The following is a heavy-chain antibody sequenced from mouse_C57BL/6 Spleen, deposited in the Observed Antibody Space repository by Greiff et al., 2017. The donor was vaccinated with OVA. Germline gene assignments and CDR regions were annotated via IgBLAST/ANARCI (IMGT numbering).Heavy chain of an antibody. Sequence: QVQLQQSGPELVKPGASVKISCKASGYAFSSSWMNWVKQRPGKGLEWIGRIYPGDGDTNYNGKFKGKATLTVDKSSSTAYMQLSSLTSEDSAVYFCARPHYYGSSNWYFDVWGTGTTVTVSS. D-gene: IGHD1-1*01. J-gene: IGHJ1*03. CDR2: IYPGDGDT. V-gene: IGHV1-82*01. CDR3: ARPHYYGSSNWYFDV. CDR1: GYAFSSSW.